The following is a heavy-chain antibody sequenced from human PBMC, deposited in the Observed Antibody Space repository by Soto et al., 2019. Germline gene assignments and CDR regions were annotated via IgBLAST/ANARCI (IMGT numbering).Heavy chain of an antibody. CDR3: AKGVGRPVRNGMDV. V-gene: IGHV3-9*01. Sequence: GGSLRLSCAVSGFTFDDYAMHWVRQAPGKGLEWVSGISWNSGSICYADSVKGRFTISRDNAKNSLYLQMNSLRVEDTALYYCAKGVGRPVRNGMDVWGQGTTVTVSS. CDR1: GFTFDDYA. CDR2: ISWNSGSI. J-gene: IGHJ6*02. D-gene: IGHD2-2*01.